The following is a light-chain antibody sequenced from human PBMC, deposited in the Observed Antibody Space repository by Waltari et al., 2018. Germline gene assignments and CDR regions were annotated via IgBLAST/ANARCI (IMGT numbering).Light chain of an antibody. Sequence: QPVVTQEPSLSVSPGVIVTLTCSLSSCSLTRPSYPNWLQQSPGQTPRTLVYKANIRSSGVPDRFSGSVLGNKAVLIITGAQAEDESTYYCLLYMGSGIWVFGGGTKLTVL. CDR2: KAN. V-gene: IGLV8-61*01. CDR3: LLYMGSGIWV. J-gene: IGLJ3*02. CDR1: SCSLTRPSY.